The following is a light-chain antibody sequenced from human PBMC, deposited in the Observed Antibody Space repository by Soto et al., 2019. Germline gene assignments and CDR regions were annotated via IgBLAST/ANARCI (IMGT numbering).Light chain of an antibody. V-gene: IGKV3-20*01. CDR2: GAS. Sequence: EIVLTQSPGTLSLSPGERATLSFSASQSVTSTYLAWYQQKPGQAPRLLIYGASSRAIGIPDRFSGSVSGSDFILTINRLEPEDFAVYYCQQYGSSHTFSQGTRLEIK. CDR3: QQYGSSHT. J-gene: IGKJ5*01. CDR1: QSVTSTY.